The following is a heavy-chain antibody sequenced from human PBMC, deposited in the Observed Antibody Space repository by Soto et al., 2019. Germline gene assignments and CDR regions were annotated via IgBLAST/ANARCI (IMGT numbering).Heavy chain of an antibody. Sequence: EVQLVESGGGLVQPGGSLRLSCAASGFTFSTYWMHWVRQIPGKGLEWVSRVKSDGSTYYADPVKGRFTISRDNAWNTVYLQMNRLRAEDTALYYCARGLKTYYGMDVWGQGTTVTVSS. CDR1: GFTFSTYW. J-gene: IGHJ6*02. CDR3: ARGLKTYYGMDV. V-gene: IGHV3-74*01. CDR2: VKSDGST.